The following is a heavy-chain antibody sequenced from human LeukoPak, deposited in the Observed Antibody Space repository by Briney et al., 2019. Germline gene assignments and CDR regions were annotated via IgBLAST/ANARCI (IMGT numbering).Heavy chain of an antibody. V-gene: IGHV4-30-4*01. D-gene: IGHD6-13*01. J-gene: IGHJ4*02. CDR3: ARVSAAAYFDY. Sequence: SETLSLTYTVSGGSISSGDYYWSWIRQPPGKGLEWIGYIYYSGSTYYNPSLKSRVTISVDTSKNQFSLKLSSVTAADTAVYYCARVSAAAYFDYWGQGTLVTVSS. CDR1: GGSISSGDYY. CDR2: IYYSGST.